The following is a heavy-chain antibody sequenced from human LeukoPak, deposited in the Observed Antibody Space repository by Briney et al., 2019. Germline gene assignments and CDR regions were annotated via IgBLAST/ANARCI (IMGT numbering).Heavy chain of an antibody. J-gene: IGHJ4*02. CDR3: ARGEGYCSSTSCSTSGY. CDR1: GYTFTSYG. CDR2: ISAYNGNT. Sequence: ASVKVSCKASGYTFTSYGISWVRQAPGQGLEWMGWISAYNGNTNYAQKLQGRVTMTTDTSTSTAYMELSSLRSEDTAVYYCARGEGYCSSTSCSTSGYWGQGTLVTVSS. D-gene: IGHD2-2*01. V-gene: IGHV1-18*01.